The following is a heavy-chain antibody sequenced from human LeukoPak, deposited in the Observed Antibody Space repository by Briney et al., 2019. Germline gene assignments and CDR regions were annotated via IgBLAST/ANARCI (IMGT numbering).Heavy chain of an antibody. CDR3: ARELISSSSVLLPDY. Sequence: GGSLRLSCAASGFTFSTYSMNWVRQAPGKGLEWVSSISSSNNYIFYADSVKGRFTISRDNAKNSLYLTMNSLRAEVTAVYYCARELISSSSVLLPDYWGQGTLVTVSS. CDR2: ISSSNNYI. V-gene: IGHV3-21*06. CDR1: GFTFSTYS. D-gene: IGHD6-6*01. J-gene: IGHJ4*02.